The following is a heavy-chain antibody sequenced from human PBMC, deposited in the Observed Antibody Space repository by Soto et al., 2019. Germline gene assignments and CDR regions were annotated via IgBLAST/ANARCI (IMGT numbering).Heavy chain of an antibody. Sequence: GGSLRLSCAASGFTFSSYGMHWVRQAPGKGLEWVAVISYDGSNKYYADSVKGRFTISRDNSKNTLYLQMNSLRAEDTAVYYCAKDSRGYSYGDIDYWGQGTLVTVSS. CDR2: ISYDGSNK. V-gene: IGHV3-30*18. CDR3: AKDSRGYSYGDIDY. D-gene: IGHD5-18*01. J-gene: IGHJ4*02. CDR1: GFTFSSYG.